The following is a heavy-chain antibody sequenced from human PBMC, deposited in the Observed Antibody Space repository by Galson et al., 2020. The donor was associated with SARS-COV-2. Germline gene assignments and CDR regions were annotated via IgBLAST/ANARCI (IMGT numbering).Heavy chain of an antibody. D-gene: IGHD3-10*01. V-gene: IGHV3-48*03. Sequence: GGSLRLSCAASGFTFSSYEMNWVRQAPGKGLEWVSYISSSGSTIYYADSVKGRFTISRDNAKNSLYLQMNSLRAEDTAVYYCAREDGSGSYYTNWFDPWGQGTLVTVSS. CDR2: ISSSGSTI. CDR1: GFTFSSYE. J-gene: IGHJ5*02. CDR3: AREDGSGSYYTNWFDP.